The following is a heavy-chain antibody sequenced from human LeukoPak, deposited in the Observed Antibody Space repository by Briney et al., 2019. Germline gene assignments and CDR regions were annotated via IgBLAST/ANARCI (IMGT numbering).Heavy chain of an antibody. CDR1: GGTFSSYA. Sequence: SVKVSCKASGGTFSSYAISWVRQAPGQGLEWMGGIIPIFGTANYAQKFQGRVTITADESTSTAYMELSSLRSEDTAVYYCAREKGHDSSGYYPLDYWGQGTLVTVSS. CDR2: IIPIFGTA. V-gene: IGHV1-69*13. CDR3: AREKGHDSSGYYPLDY. D-gene: IGHD3-22*01. J-gene: IGHJ4*02.